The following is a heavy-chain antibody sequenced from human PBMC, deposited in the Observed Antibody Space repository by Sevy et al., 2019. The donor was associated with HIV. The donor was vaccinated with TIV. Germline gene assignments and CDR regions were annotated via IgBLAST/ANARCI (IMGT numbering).Heavy chain of an antibody. CDR2: INPKSGAR. CDR1: GYTFSDSGYY. Sequence: ASVKVSYKASGYTFSDSGYYVHWVRQAPGQGLEWMGWINPKSGARNYAQKFQGRVTMTRDTSVSTANMELNRLTSDDTAVYYCARESYDFWTGPVDYDYGMDVWGQGTTVTVSS. J-gene: IGHJ6*02. D-gene: IGHD3-3*01. CDR3: ARESYDFWTGPVDYDYGMDV. V-gene: IGHV1-2*02.